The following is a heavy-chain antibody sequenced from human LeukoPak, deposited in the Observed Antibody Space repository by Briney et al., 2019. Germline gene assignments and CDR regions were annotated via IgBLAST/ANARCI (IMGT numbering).Heavy chain of an antibody. D-gene: IGHD5-12*01. CDR3: ASGSRRFDY. Sequence: PGGSLRLSCAASGFTPDDYAIHWVRQVPGKGLEWVSGIYWRSDGKGYADSVKGRFTMSRDNAKNSLYLQMNSLRAEDTAVYYCASGSRRFDYWGQGTLVTVSS. CDR1: GFTPDDYA. J-gene: IGHJ4*02. V-gene: IGHV3-9*02. CDR2: IYWRSDGK.